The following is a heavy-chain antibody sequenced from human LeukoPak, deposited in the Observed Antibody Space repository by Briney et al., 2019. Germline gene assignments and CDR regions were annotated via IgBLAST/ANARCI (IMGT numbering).Heavy chain of an antibody. J-gene: IGHJ4*02. V-gene: IGHV5-51*01. D-gene: IGHD6-13*01. CDR1: GYSFTSYW. CDR3: ARGGVRQQLVHDFDY. CDR2: IYPGDSDT. Sequence: GESLKISCKGSGYSFTSYWIGWVRQMPGKGLEWMGIIYPGDSDTRYSPSFQGQVTISADKSISTAYLQWSSLKASDTAMYYCARGGVRQQLVHDFDYWGQGTLVTVSS.